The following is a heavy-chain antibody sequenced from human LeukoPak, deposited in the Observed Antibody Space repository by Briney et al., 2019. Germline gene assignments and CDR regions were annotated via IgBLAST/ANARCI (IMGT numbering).Heavy chain of an antibody. CDR1: GFTFSSYA. V-gene: IGHV3-23*01. Sequence: GGSLRLSCAASGFTFSSYAMSWVRQAPGKGLEWVSSISAGAGSTYYADSVKGRFTISRDNSKNTLYLQMNSLRAEDTAVYCCATLKLGKSPFDYWGRGTLVTVSS. CDR3: ATLKLGKSPFDY. J-gene: IGHJ4*02. CDR2: ISAGAGST. D-gene: IGHD1-26*01.